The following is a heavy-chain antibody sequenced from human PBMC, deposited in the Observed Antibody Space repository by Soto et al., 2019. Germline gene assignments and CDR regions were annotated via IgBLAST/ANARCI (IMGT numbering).Heavy chain of an antibody. J-gene: IGHJ6*02. D-gene: IGHD3-10*01. CDR1: GYTFTGYY. CDR3: ARGRISLNYYGSGAPLYGMDG. V-gene: IGHV1-2*04. Sequence: ASVKVSCKASGYTFTGYYMHWVRQAPGQGLEWMGWINPNSGGTNYAQKFQGWVTMTRDTSISTAYMELSRLRSDDTAVYYCARGRISLNYYGSGAPLYGMDGWGQGTTGTVSS. CDR2: INPNSGGT.